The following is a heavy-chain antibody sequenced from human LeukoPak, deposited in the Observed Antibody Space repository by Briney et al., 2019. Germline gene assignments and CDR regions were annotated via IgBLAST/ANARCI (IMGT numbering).Heavy chain of an antibody. D-gene: IGHD1-1*01. CDR1: GFTFSSYG. V-gene: IGHV3-30*02. J-gene: IGHJ4*02. CDR3: ANGSSDSGSN. Sequence: GGSLRLSCAASGFTFSSYGMHWVRQAPGKGLEWVAFIRYDGNNKYYADSVKGRFTISRDNSKNTLYLQMNSLRGEDTAVYYCANGSSDSGSNWGQGTLVTVSS. CDR2: IRYDGNNK.